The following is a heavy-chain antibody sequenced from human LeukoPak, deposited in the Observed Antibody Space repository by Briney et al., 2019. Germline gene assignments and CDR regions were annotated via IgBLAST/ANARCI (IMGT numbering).Heavy chain of an antibody. J-gene: IGHJ6*03. CDR2: IKQDGSEK. D-gene: IGHD4-11*01. CDR3: ARNLQFNYYYYMDV. Sequence: PGGSLRLSCAASGFTFSSYWMSWVRQAPGKGLEWVANIKQDGSEKYYVDSVKGRFTISRDNAKNSLYLQMNSLRAEDTAVYYCARNLQFNYYYYMDVWGKGTTVTVSS. V-gene: IGHV3-7*01. CDR1: GFTFSSYW.